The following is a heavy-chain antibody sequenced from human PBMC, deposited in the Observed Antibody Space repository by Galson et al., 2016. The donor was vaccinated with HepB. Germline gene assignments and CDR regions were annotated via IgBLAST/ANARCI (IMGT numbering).Heavy chain of an antibody. V-gene: IGHV3-64D*09. CDR1: GFTFSNYP. Sequence: SLRLSCAASGFTFSNYPMNWVRQAPGKRLEYVSGISNNGGAKYHADSVKGRFTISRDNSKNTVDLHMSSLRPEDTAVYYCVRAWSGSSPDYWGQGTQVTVSS. CDR3: VRAWSGSSPDY. CDR2: ISNNGGAK. D-gene: IGHD1-26*01. J-gene: IGHJ4*02.